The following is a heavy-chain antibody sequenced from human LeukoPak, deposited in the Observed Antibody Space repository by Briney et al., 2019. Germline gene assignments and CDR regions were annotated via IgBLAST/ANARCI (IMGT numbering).Heavy chain of an antibody. D-gene: IGHD2-15*01. V-gene: IGHV3-7*03. CDR2: IKQDGSEK. CDR3: ARDPGYCSGGSCYLSPEYFQH. CDR1: GFTFSSYW. Sequence: GGSLRLSCAASGFTFSSYWMSWVRQDPGKGLEWVANIKQDGSEKYYVDSVKGRFTISRDNAKNSLYLQMNSLRAEDTAVYYCARDPGYCSGGSCYLSPEYFQHWGQGTLVTVSS. J-gene: IGHJ1*01.